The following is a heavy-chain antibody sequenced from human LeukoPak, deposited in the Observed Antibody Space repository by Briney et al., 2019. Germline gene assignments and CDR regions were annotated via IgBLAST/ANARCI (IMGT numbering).Heavy chain of an antibody. V-gene: IGHV1-18*04. J-gene: IGHJ4*02. CDR2: ISGQSGDT. Sequence: GASVKVSCKASGYTFTSYYMRWVRQTPGQGLEWMGWISGQSGDTYYAQKFQGRVTMMRDTTTNTVHMELRNLISDDTAVYYCARWPAVGDYWGQGTLVTVSS. CDR1: GYTFTSYY. CDR3: ARWPAVGDY. D-gene: IGHD6-13*01.